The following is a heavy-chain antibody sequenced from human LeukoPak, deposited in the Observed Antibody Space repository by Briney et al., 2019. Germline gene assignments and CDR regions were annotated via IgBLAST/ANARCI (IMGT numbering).Heavy chain of an antibody. CDR3: ATAPIGAVAGTFFDY. CDR1: GYTLTELS. V-gene: IGHV1-24*01. D-gene: IGHD6-19*01. Sequence: ASVKVSCKVSGYTLTELSMHWVRQAPGKGREWRGGFDPEDGETIYAQKFQGRVTMTEDTSTDTAYMELSSLRSEDTAVYHCATAPIGAVAGTFFDYWGQGTLVTVSS. CDR2: FDPEDGET. J-gene: IGHJ4*02.